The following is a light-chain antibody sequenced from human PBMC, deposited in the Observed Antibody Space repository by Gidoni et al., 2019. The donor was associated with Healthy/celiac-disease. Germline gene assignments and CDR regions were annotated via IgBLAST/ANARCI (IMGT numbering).Light chain of an antibody. CDR2: WAS. Sequence: DIVMTQSPASLAVSLGERAPINCKSSQSVLYSSNNKNYLAWYQQKPGQPPKLLIYWASTREPGVADRFSGSGSGTDFTLTISSLQAEDVAVYYCQQYYSTPYTFGQGTKLEIK. CDR3: QQYYSTPYT. V-gene: IGKV4-1*01. J-gene: IGKJ2*01. CDR1: QSVLYSSNNKNY.